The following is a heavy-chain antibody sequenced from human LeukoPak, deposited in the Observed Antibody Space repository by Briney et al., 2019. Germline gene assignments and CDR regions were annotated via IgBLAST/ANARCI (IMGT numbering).Heavy chain of an antibody. D-gene: IGHD3-3*01. CDR3: ARVMSRGYDFWSGYRTNNWFDP. J-gene: IGHJ5*02. Sequence: SETLSLTCTVSGGSISSYYWSWIRQPPGKGLEWIGYIYYSRSTNYNPSLKSRVTISVDTSKDQFSLKLSSVTAADTAVYYCARVMSRGYDFWSGYRTNNWFDPWGQGTLVTVSS. CDR1: GGSISSYY. V-gene: IGHV4-59*01. CDR2: IYYSRST.